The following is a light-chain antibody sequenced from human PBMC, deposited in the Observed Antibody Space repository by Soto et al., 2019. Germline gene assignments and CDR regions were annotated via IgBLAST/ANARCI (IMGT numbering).Light chain of an antibody. Sequence: DIVMTQSPDSLAVSLGERAAINCKSSQSVLSSSNNLNYLAWYQQKPGQPPKLLIYLASTRESGVPDRFSGSGSGTAFTLTIVSLQAEDVAVYYCQQYSTTPAIIFGQGTRLEIK. CDR3: QQYSTTPAII. CDR1: QSVLSSSNNLNY. V-gene: IGKV4-1*01. J-gene: IGKJ5*01. CDR2: LAS.